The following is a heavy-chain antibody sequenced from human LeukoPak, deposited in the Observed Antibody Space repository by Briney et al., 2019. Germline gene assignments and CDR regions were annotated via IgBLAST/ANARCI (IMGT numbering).Heavy chain of an antibody. J-gene: IGHJ6*03. CDR1: GFTFSDYN. V-gene: IGHV3-11*04. CDR3: ARAQQNSQDVRGSGSYYYYYYYMDV. Sequence: PGGSLRLSCAASGFTFSDYNMRWIRQAPGKGLEWVSSISRSGSTKYYADSVKGRFTISRDNAKNSLYLQMNSLRAEDTAVYYCARAQQNSQDVRGSGSYYYYYYYMDVWGKGTTVTISS. D-gene: IGHD3-10*01. CDR2: ISRSGSTK.